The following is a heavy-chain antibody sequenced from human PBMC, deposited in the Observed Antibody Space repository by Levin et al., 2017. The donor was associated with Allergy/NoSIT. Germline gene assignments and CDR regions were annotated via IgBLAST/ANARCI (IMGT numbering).Heavy chain of an antibody. CDR1: GGSFSGYY. V-gene: IGHV4-34*01. CDR2: INHSGST. D-gene: IGHD2-2*02. J-gene: IGHJ4*02. CDR3: ARGGLRVPAAIYRRYYFDY. Sequence: SETLSLTCAVYGGSFSGYYWSWIRQPPGKGLEWIGEINHSGSTNYNPSLKSRVTISVDTSKNQFSLKLSSVTAADTAVYYCARGGLRVPAAIYRRYYFDYWGQGTLVTVSS.